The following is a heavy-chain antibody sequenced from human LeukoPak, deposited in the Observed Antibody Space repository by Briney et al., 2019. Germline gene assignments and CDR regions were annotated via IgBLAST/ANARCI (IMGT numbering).Heavy chain of an antibody. CDR3: AKQLACLFFNP. Sequence: PSETLSLTCTVSGDSVSSTTSYWTWIRQPPGQGLEYIGSIFYSGITFYNPSLKSRVTMSVDTSKNQFFLQLNSVTAADTAVYVLAKQLACLFFNPLGQGTLVAVSS. J-gene: IGHJ5*02. CDR2: IFYSGIT. D-gene: IGHD3-3*01. V-gene: IGHV4-39*01. CDR1: GDSVSSTTSY.